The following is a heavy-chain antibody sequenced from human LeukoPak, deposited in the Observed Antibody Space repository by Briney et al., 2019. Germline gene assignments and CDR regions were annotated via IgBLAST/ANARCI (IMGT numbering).Heavy chain of an antibody. D-gene: IGHD3-22*01. CDR2: IYYSGRI. CDR1: GGSIRSYY. J-gene: IGHJ3*02. V-gene: IGHV4-59*08. Sequence: SEILSLTCIVSGGSIRSYYWSWIRQPPGKGLECIGYIYYSGRINYNPSLRSRVTISVDTSKNQFSLKLSSVTAADTAVYFCARGPYSYDSSGAFDIWGQGTMVTVSS. CDR3: ARGPYSYDSSGAFDI.